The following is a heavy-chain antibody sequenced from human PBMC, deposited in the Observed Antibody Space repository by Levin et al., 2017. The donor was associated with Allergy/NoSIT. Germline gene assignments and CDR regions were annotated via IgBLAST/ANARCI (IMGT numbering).Heavy chain of an antibody. CDR2: IYSSGSA. CDR1: GGSLRSGRYY. J-gene: IGHJ4*02. CDR3: ARAEVGSEH. D-gene: IGHD3-10*01. V-gene: IGHV4-61*02. Sequence: PSSPLSLPCPVSGGSLRSGRYYWSWIRQPAAKGLEWIGRIYSSGSANYNPSLKSRVTLSVDTSKNQFSLKLSSVTAADTAVYYCARAEVGSEHWGQGTLVTVSS.